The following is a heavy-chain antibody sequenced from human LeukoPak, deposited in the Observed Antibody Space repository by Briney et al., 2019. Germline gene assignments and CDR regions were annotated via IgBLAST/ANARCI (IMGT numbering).Heavy chain of an antibody. CDR3: ARVDYDFWSGYLGTFDY. V-gene: IGHV1-46*01. CDR1: GYTFTSYY. Sequence: ASVKVSCKASGYTFTSYYMHWVRQAPGQGLEWMGIINPSGGSTSYAQKFQGRVTMTRDTSTSTVCMELSSLRSEDTAVYYCARVDYDFWSGYLGTFDYWGQGTLVTVSS. J-gene: IGHJ4*02. CDR2: INPSGGST. D-gene: IGHD3-3*01.